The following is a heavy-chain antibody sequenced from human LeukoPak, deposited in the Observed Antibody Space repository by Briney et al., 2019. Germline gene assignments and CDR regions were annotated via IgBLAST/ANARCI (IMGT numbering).Heavy chain of an antibody. CDR3: ARGSQPPLGSDY. CDR1: GGSLSSSNW. V-gene: IGHV4-4*02. Sequence: SETLSLTRAVSGGSLSSSNWWSWVRQPPGKGLEWIGEIYHSGSTNYNPSLKSRVTISVDRSKNQFSLKLSSVTAADTAVYYCARGSQPPLGSDYWGQGTLVTVSS. CDR2: IYHSGST. J-gene: IGHJ4*02. D-gene: IGHD1-14*01.